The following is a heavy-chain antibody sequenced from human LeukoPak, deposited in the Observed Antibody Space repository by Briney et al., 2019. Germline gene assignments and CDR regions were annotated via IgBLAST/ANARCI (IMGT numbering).Heavy chain of an antibody. Sequence: ASVKVSCKAPGYTFTSYGISWVRQAPGQGLEWMGWISAYNGNTNYAQKLQGRVTMTTDTSTSTAYMELRSLRSDDTAVYYCARDEEYSSSWGPPPFDYWGQGTLVTVSS. CDR3: ARDEEYSSSWGPPPFDY. V-gene: IGHV1-18*01. J-gene: IGHJ4*02. CDR2: ISAYNGNT. D-gene: IGHD6-13*01. CDR1: GYTFTSYG.